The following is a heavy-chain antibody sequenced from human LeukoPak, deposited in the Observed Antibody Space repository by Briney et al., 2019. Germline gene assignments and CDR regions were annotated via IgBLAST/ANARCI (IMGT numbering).Heavy chain of an antibody. V-gene: IGHV3-23*01. CDR3: AGEGSGWLPNF. D-gene: IGHD6-19*01. J-gene: IGHJ4*02. CDR1: GFTFSSYA. Sequence: GGSLRLSCAASGFTFSSYAMSWVRQAPGKGLEWVSAISGSGGSTYYADSVTGRFTISRDNAKNSLYLQMNSLRAEDTAIYYCAGEGSGWLPNFWGQGTLVTVSS. CDR2: ISGSGGST.